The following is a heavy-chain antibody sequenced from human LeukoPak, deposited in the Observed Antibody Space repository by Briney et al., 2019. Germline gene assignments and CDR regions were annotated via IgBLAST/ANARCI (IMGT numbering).Heavy chain of an antibody. Sequence: SETLSLTCTVSGGSISSSSYYWGWIRQPPGKGLEWIGSIYYSGSTYYNPSLKSRVTISVDTSKNQLSLKLSSVTAADTAVYYCAGDPGYSSGWYVGIYFDYWGQGTLVTVSS. J-gene: IGHJ4*02. CDR3: AGDPGYSSGWYVGIYFDY. CDR2: IYYSGST. CDR1: GGSISSSSYY. V-gene: IGHV4-39*07. D-gene: IGHD6-19*01.